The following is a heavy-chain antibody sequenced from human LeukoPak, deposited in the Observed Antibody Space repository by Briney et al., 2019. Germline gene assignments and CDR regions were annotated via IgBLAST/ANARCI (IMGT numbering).Heavy chain of an antibody. J-gene: IGHJ6*02. CDR3: ARVKYDFWSGYYYGMDV. CDR2: ISRSGGST. V-gene: IGHV3-23*01. D-gene: IGHD3-3*01. Sequence: PGGSLRLSCAASGFTFNNYTMSWVRQAPGKGLEWVSTISRSGGSTYYADSVKGRFTISRDNSKNMLYLQMNSLKAEDTAVYYCARVKYDFWSGYYYGMDVWGQGTTVTVSS. CDR1: GFTFNNYT.